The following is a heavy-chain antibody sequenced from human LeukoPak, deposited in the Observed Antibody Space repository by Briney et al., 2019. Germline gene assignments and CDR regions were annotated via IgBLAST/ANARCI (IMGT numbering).Heavy chain of an antibody. J-gene: IGHJ4*02. V-gene: IGHV3-74*01. D-gene: IGHD4-17*01. CDR3: ARERMTTVND. CDR1: GFTFSSYW. CDR2: INIDGSTT. Sequence: PGGSLRLSCAASGFTFSSYWMHWVRQAPGKGLVWVSRINIDGSTTSYADSVMGRFTISRDNAKNTLYLQMNSLRAEDTAVYYCARERMTTVNDWGQGTLVIVSS.